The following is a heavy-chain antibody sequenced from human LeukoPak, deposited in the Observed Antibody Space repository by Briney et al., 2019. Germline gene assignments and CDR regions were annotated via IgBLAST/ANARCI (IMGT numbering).Heavy chain of an antibody. J-gene: IGHJ4*02. Sequence: SETLSLTCAVSGVSFSNYYWCWIRQPPGKGLEWIGSIYYSGSTYYNPSLKSRVTISVDTSKNQFSLKLSSVTAADTAVYYCASTYDSSGYYHGFDYWGQGTLVTVSS. V-gene: IGHV4-39*07. CDR2: IYYSGST. CDR3: ASTYDSSGYYHGFDY. D-gene: IGHD3-22*01. CDR1: GVSFSNYY.